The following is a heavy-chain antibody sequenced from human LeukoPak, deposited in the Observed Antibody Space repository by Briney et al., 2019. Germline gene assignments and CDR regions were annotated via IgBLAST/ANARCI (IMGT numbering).Heavy chain of an antibody. D-gene: IGHD5-24*01. CDR2: IYYRGST. V-gene: IGHV4-59*12. Sequence: SETLSLTCSVSGGSMSNYYWSWIRQPPGKGLDWIGYIYYRGSTNYNPSLKSRVTISVDTSKNQFSLKLSSVTAADTAVYYCARDRDGYNSYYYYYMDVWGKGTTVTVSS. CDR1: GGSMSNYY. J-gene: IGHJ6*03. CDR3: ARDRDGYNSYYYYYMDV.